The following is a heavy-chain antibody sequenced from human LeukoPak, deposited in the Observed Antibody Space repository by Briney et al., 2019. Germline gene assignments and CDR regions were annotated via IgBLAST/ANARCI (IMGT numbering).Heavy chain of an antibody. CDR2: IIPIFNTI. Sequence: SVRVSCKASGGTLSTYSISWVRQAPGQGLEWMGGIIPIFNTINYAQRFQGRVTLTADESTNTAYMELGSLRSEDTAVYYCARGLSRWSTPTSSYYYRMDVWGQGTTVAVSS. D-gene: IGHD4-23*01. J-gene: IGHJ6*02. V-gene: IGHV1-69*01. CDR3: ARGLSRWSTPTSSYYYRMDV. CDR1: GGTLSTYS.